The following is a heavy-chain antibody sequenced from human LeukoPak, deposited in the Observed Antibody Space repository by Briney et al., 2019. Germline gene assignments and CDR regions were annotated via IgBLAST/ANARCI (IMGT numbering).Heavy chain of an antibody. V-gene: IGHV3-9*01. CDR2: ISWNSGNI. CDR3: AKGLYPVPRAFDI. CDR1: GFTFSSFA. Sequence: GGSLRLSCTASGFTFSSFAMSWVRQAPGKGLEWVSGISWNSGNIGYADSVKGRFTISRDNAKNSLYLQMNSLRAEDTALYYCAKGLYPVPRAFDIWGQGTMVTVSS. D-gene: IGHD2-2*02. J-gene: IGHJ3*02.